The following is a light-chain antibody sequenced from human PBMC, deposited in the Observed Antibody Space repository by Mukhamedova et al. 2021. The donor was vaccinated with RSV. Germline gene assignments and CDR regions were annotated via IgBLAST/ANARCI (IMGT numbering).Light chain of an antibody. V-gene: IGLV3-21*04. CDR2: YDY. J-gene: IGLJ2*01. CDR3: QTWHSGSDHVV. Sequence: IFYDYDRPSGIPGRFSGSASGNTATLTISWVEAGDEADYYCQTWHSGSDHVVFGGGTKLIV.